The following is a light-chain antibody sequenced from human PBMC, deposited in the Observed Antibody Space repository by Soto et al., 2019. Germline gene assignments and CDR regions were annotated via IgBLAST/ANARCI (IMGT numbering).Light chain of an antibody. CDR1: QRVLYSSNNKNY. CDR3: QQYYSTTPT. Sequence: DIVMTQSPDSLAVSLGGRATINCKSSQRVLYSSNNKNYLAWYQQKPGQPPKMVIYCASTRASGVPDRFSGSGSGTDFTLTISSLQAEDVAVYYCQQYYSTTPTFGQGTKLEIK. J-gene: IGKJ2*01. CDR2: CAS. V-gene: IGKV4-1*01.